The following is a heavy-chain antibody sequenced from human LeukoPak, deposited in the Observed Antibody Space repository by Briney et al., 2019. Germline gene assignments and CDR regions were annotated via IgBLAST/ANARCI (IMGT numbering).Heavy chain of an antibody. CDR2: ISYDGSNK. CDR3: ARERGYSYGYIDY. CDR1: GFTFSSYA. D-gene: IGHD5-18*01. Sequence: GGSLRLSCAASGFTFSSYAMHWVRQAPGKGLEWVAVISYDGSNKYYADSVKGRFTIPRDNSKNTLYLQMNSLRAEDTAVYYCARERGYSYGYIDYWGQGTLVTVSS. J-gene: IGHJ4*02. V-gene: IGHV3-30-3*01.